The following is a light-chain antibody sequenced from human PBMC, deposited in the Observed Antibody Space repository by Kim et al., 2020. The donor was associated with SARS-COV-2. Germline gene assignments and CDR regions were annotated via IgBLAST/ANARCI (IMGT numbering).Light chain of an antibody. CDR2: EVN. Sequence: GQSVTISCTGTSSDVGNYNLVSWYQQHPGKAPTLIIYEVNKRPSWVSNRFSGSKSGNTASLTISGLQAEDEADYYCCSFGGSSTYVFGTGTKVTVL. CDR3: CSFGGSSTYV. CDR1: SSDVGNYNL. V-gene: IGLV2-23*02. J-gene: IGLJ1*01.